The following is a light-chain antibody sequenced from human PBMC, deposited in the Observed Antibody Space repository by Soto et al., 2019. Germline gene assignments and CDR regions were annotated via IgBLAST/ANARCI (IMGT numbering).Light chain of an antibody. Sequence: DIQMTQSPSSLSASVGDRVTITCQASQDVSNYLNWYQQKPGKAPKLLIYDASNLETGVPSRFSGSASGTDFTFTISSLRHEDVGTYYCQQYDNLPFTFGQGTKLEIK. V-gene: IGKV1-33*01. CDR1: QDVSNY. CDR2: DAS. CDR3: QQYDNLPFT. J-gene: IGKJ2*01.